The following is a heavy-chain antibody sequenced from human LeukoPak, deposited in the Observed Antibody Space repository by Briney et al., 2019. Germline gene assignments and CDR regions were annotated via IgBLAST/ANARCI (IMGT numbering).Heavy chain of an antibody. J-gene: IGHJ4*02. CDR1: GGTFSSYA. CDR3: ARARNSQGAVAGPDY. CDR2: IIPIFGTA. V-gene: IGHV1-69*06. D-gene: IGHD6-19*01. Sequence: ASVKVSCKASGGTFSSYAISWVRQAPGQGPEWMGGIIPIFGTANYAQEFQGRVTITADKSTSTAYMELSSLRSEDTAVYYCARARNSQGAVAGPDYWGQGTLVTVSS.